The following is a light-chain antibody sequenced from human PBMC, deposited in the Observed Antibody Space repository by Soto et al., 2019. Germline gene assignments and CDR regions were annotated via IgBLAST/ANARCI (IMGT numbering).Light chain of an antibody. V-gene: IGKV3-11*01. Sequence: VLRLTARTIALYGRGRDIGGCRASQSVSSYLAWYQQKPGQAPRLLIYDASNRATGIPARFSGSGSGTDFTLTISCLEPEDFAVYYCERRSNWVWRFAQGTKVDIK. CDR1: QSVSSY. J-gene: IGKJ1*01. CDR2: DAS. CDR3: ERRSNWVWR.